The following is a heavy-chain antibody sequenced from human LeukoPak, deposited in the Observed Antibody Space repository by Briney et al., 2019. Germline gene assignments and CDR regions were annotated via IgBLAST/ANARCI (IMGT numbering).Heavy chain of an antibody. CDR3: ARASFKPLWTPHDY. J-gene: IGHJ4*02. D-gene: IGHD3-16*01. CDR1: GYTFTGYY. V-gene: IGHV1-2*02. Sequence: AAVKVSCKASGYTFTGYYMHWVRQAPGQGLEWMGWINPNSGGTNYAQKFQGRVTMTRDTSISTAYMELSRLRSDDTAVYYCARASFKPLWTPHDYWGQGTLVTVSS. CDR2: INPNSGGT.